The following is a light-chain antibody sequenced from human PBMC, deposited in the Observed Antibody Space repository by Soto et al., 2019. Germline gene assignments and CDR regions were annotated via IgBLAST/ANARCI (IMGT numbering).Light chain of an antibody. CDR1: SGHSSYA. CDR3: QTGGAGAP. Sequence: QSVLTQSPSASASLGASVKLTCTLSSGHSSYAIAWHQQQPEKGPRYLMKLNSDGSHSKGDGIPDRFSGSSSGAERYLTISSLQSEDGADYYCQTGGAGAPFGGGTKLTVL. V-gene: IGLV4-69*01. J-gene: IGLJ2*01. CDR2: LNSDGSH.